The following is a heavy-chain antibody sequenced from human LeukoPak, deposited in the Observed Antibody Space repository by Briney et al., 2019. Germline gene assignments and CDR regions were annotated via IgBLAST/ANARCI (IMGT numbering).Heavy chain of an antibody. Sequence: NPSETLSPTCNVSGGSISSSKKYWGWIRQPPGKGLEWIGSIYYSGSTYYNPSLKSRVTISVDTSKNQFSLKLSSVTAADTAVYYCARQGSIWWYAWYFDLWGRGTLVTVSS. CDR1: GGSISSSKKY. D-gene: IGHD2-15*01. V-gene: IGHV4-39*01. CDR3: ARQGSIWWYAWYFDL. J-gene: IGHJ2*01. CDR2: IYYSGST.